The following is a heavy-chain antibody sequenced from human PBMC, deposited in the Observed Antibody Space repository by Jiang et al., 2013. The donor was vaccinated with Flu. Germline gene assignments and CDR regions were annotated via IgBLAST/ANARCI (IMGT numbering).Heavy chain of an antibody. CDR3: ARAGGNGYMRNYFDF. CDR1: GASITSGAYY. V-gene: IGHV4-61*02. J-gene: IGHJ4*02. D-gene: IGHD5-24*01. Sequence: GSGLVKPSQTLPLTCTVSGASITSGAYYWTWIRQSAGQGLEWLGRIYTTGSTDYNPSLESRVTISLDTSKNQFSLKLSSVTAADTAVYYCARAGGNGYMRNYFDFWGQGTVVTVSS. CDR2: IYTTGST.